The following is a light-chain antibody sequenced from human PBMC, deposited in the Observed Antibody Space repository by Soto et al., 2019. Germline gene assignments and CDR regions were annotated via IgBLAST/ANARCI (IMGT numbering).Light chain of an antibody. J-gene: IGKJ1*01. Sequence: AIQMTQSPSSLSASVGDRVTITCRASQGIRNDVGWYQQKPGKAPKLLIYAASSLQSGVPSRFSGRGSGTDFTLTISSLQPEDFATYYCLQDYNYPRTVGQGTKVEVK. CDR3: LQDYNYPRT. CDR2: AAS. V-gene: IGKV1-6*01. CDR1: QGIRND.